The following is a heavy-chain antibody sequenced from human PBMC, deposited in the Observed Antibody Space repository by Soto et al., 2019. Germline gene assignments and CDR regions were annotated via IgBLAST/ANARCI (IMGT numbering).Heavy chain of an antibody. CDR2: ISAYNGNT. CDR3: ARTDIVVVPAASLYDY. Sequence: QVPLVQSGAEVKKPGASVKVSCKASGYTFTSYGISWVRQAPGQGLEWMGWISAYNGNTNYAQKLQGRVTMTTDTSTSTAYMELRSLRSDDTAVYYCARTDIVVVPAASLYDYWGQGTLVTVSS. D-gene: IGHD2-2*01. CDR1: GYTFTSYG. J-gene: IGHJ4*02. V-gene: IGHV1-18*01.